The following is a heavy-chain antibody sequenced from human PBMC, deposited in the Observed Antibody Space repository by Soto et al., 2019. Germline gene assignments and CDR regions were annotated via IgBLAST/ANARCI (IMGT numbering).Heavy chain of an antibody. V-gene: IGHV1-18*01. J-gene: IGHJ4*02. CDR2: ISAYNGNT. Sequence: GASVKVSCKASGYTFTSYGISWVRQAPGQGLEWMGWISAYNGNTNYAQKLQGRVTMTTDTSTSTAYMELRSLRSDDTAVYYCARDLTTVVPTHYLDYWGQGTLVTVSS. CDR1: GYTFTSYG. D-gene: IGHD4-17*01. CDR3: ARDLTTVVPTHYLDY.